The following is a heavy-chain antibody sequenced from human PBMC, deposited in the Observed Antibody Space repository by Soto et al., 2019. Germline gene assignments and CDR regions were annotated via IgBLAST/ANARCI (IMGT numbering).Heavy chain of an antibody. D-gene: IGHD3-16*01. CDR3: ARCLGGRMDD. Sequence: QVQLVQSGAEVKKPGSSVRVSCKASGTIFSSYTISWVRQAPGQGLEWMGRIIPILGETNSAQKFQDRVTLTADKSTNTAYVELNSLRLEDTAVYYCARCLGGRMDDWGQGTTVTVSS. V-gene: IGHV1-69*02. CDR2: IIPILGET. J-gene: IGHJ6*02. CDR1: GTIFSSYT.